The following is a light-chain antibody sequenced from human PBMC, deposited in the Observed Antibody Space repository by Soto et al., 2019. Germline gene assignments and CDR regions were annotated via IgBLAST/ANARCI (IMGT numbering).Light chain of an antibody. CDR3: SSYTSKSSLI. V-gene: IGLV2-14*01. Sequence: QTALTQPASVSGSPGQSITISCAGTMRDVGAYNLVSWYQQHPGRAPQLIIYEVRNRPSGISFRFSGSKSGNTASLTISGLQAEDEADYYCSSYTSKSSLIFGGGTKVTVL. CDR1: MRDVGAYNL. CDR2: EVR. J-gene: IGLJ2*01.